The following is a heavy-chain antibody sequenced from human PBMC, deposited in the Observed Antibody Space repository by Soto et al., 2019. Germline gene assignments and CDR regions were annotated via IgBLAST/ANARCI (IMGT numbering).Heavy chain of an antibody. D-gene: IGHD3-16*01. V-gene: IGHV1-18*01. CDR2: ISGYNGNT. J-gene: IGHJ6*02. Sequence: ASVKVSCKASGYTFTSCGISWVRQAPGQGLEWMGWISGYNGNTNYAQKLQGRVTMTTDTSTSTAYMELRSLRSDDTAVYYCARTGGNNYYYYGMDVWGQGTTVTSP. CDR1: GYTFTSCG. CDR3: ARTGGNNYYYYGMDV.